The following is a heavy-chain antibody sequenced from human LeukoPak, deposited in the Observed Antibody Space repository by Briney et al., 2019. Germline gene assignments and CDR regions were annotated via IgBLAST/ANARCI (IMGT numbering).Heavy chain of an antibody. J-gene: IGHJ5*02. CDR1: GGSVSSYY. CDR3: ARDGTVATNWFDP. V-gene: IGHV4-59*02. D-gene: IGHD5-12*01. Sequence: SETLSLTCTVFGGSVSSYYWSWIRQPPGKGLEWIGYIKSSGSSNYNPSLKSRVTISMDTSKNQFSLRLNSVTAADTAVYYCARDGTVATNWFDPWGQGTLVTVSS. CDR2: IKSSGSS.